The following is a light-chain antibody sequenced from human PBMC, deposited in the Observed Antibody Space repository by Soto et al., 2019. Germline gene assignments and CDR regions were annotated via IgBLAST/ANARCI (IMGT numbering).Light chain of an antibody. CDR2: DKN. Sequence: QSVLTQPPSVSAAPGQTVIISCSGSSSNVGSNYVSWYQQLPGTAPKLLIYDKNERPSGIPDRFSASKSGTSATLGITGLQTEDEADYYCGAWDHSLNVGVFGGGTKVTVL. V-gene: IGLV1-51*01. J-gene: IGLJ3*02. CDR3: GAWDHSLNVGV. CDR1: SSNVGSNY.